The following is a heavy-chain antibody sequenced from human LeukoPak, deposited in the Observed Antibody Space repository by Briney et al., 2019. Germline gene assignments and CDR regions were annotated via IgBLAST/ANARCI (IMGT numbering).Heavy chain of an antibody. D-gene: IGHD3-22*01. J-gene: IGHJ4*02. CDR2: ISGSGGST. CDR1: GFTFSSYA. CDR3: AKDPTYYYDSSGYXGTPLPDY. V-gene: IGHV3-23*01. Sequence: GGSLRLSCAASGFTFSSYAMSWVRQAPGKGLEWVSAISGSGGSTYYADSVKGRFTISRDNSKNTLYLQMNSLRAEDTAVYYCAKDPTYYYDSSGYXGTPLPDYWGQGTLVTV.